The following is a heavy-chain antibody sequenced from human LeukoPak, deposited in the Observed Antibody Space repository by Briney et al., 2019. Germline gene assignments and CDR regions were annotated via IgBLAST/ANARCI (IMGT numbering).Heavy chain of an antibody. CDR2: IYPGGSDT. J-gene: IGHJ6*02. D-gene: IGHD6-19*01. CDR1: GYSFTSYW. Sequence: GESLKISCKGSGYSFTSYWIGWVRQMPGKGLEWMGIIYPGGSDTRYSPSFQGQVTISADKSISTAYLQWSSLKASDTAMYYCARHLLPGIAVAGTFQYYYGMDVWGQGTTVTVSS. CDR3: ARHLLPGIAVAGTFQYYYGMDV. V-gene: IGHV5-51*01.